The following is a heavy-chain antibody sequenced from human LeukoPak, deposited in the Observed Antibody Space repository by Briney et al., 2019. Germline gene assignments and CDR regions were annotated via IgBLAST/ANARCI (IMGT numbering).Heavy chain of an antibody. D-gene: IGHD2-15*01. Sequence: ASVKVSCKASGYTFASYGISWVRQAPGQGLEWMGWISAHNGEKKYAQKVQGRVTMTTDTSTSTAYMELRSLRSDDTAVYYCARGGIVVVVPDAFDIWGQGTMVTVSS. CDR3: ARGGIVVVVPDAFDI. J-gene: IGHJ3*02. CDR1: GYTFASYG. CDR2: ISAHNGEK. V-gene: IGHV1-18*01.